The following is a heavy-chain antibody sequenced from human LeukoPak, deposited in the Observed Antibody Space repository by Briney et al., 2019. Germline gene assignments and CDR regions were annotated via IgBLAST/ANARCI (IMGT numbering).Heavy chain of an antibody. CDR1: YW. D-gene: IGHD2-2*01. V-gene: IGHV5-51*01. J-gene: IGHJ4*02. CDR3: ARKGRYCSSTNCPFDY. Sequence: YWSWIRQPPGKGLEWMGIIYLGDSDTRYSPSFQGQVTISAGKSISIAYLQWSSLKASDTAMYYCARKGRYCSSTNCPFDYWGQGTLVTVSP. CDR2: IYLGDSDT.